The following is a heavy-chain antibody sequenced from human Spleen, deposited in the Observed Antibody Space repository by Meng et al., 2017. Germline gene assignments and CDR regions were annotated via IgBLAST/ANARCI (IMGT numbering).Heavy chain of an antibody. Sequence: GGSLRLSCKGSGYSFTSYWIGWVRQMPGKGLEWMGIIYPGDSDTRYSPSFQGQVTISADKSISTAYLQWSSLKASDTAMYYCARLFSGYSYGLDYWGQGTLVTVSS. CDR2: IYPGDSDT. V-gene: IGHV5-51*01. CDR1: GYSFTSYW. D-gene: IGHD5-18*01. CDR3: ARLFSGYSYGLDY. J-gene: IGHJ4*02.